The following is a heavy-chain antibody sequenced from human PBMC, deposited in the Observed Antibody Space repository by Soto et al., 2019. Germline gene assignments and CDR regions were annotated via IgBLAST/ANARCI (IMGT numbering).Heavy chain of an antibody. CDR2: IISSSSYI. CDR1: GFTFSSYS. V-gene: IGHV3-21*01. Sequence: TXGSLIPSCAASGFTFSSYSMNWVRQAPGKGLEWVSSIISSSSYIYYADSVKGRFTISRDNAKNSLYLQMNSLRAEDTAVYYCARDKSISYAFDTWGQGTMVTVSS. J-gene: IGHJ3*02. CDR3: ARDKSISYAFDT.